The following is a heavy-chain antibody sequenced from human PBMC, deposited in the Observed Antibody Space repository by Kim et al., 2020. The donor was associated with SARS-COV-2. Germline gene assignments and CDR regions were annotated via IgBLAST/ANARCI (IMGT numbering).Heavy chain of an antibody. Sequence: ADSGTGRFTISRDNSKNTLYLPMNSLRAEDTAVYYCAREAAAGMVDWFDPWGQGTLVTVSS. V-gene: IGHV3-33*01. CDR3: AREAAAGMVDWFDP. D-gene: IGHD6-13*01. J-gene: IGHJ5*02.